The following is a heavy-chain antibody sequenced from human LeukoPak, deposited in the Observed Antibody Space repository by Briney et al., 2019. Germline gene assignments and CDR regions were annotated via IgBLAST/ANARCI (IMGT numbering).Heavy chain of an antibody. J-gene: IGHJ4*02. CDR2: IRSKANSYAT. CDR3: TSVIVGVVGAFDY. CDR1: GFTFSGSA. V-gene: IGHV3-73*01. D-gene: IGHD2-21*01. Sequence: GGSLRLSCAASGFTFSGSAMHWVRQASGKGLEWVGRIRSKANSYATAYAASVKGRFTISRDDSKNTAYLQMNSLKTEDTAVYYCTSVIVGVVGAFDYWGQGTLVTVSS.